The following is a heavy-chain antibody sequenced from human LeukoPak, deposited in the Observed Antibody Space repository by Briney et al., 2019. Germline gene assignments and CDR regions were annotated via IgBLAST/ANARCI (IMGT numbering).Heavy chain of an antibody. V-gene: IGHV4-30-2*01. J-gene: IGHJ4*02. CDR1: GGSISSGGYS. CDR3: AREVTYYFDY. CDR2: IYHSGST. Sequence: SETLSLTCAVSGGSISSGGYSWSWIRQPPGKGLEWIGYIYHSGSTYYNPSPKSRVTISVDRSKNQFSLKLSSVTAADTAVYYCAREVTYYFDYWGQGTLVTVSS.